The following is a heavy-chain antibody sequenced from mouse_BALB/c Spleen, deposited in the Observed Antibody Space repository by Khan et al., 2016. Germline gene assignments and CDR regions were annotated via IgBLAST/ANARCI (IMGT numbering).Heavy chain of an antibody. J-gene: IGHJ4*01. D-gene: IGHD2-3*01. CDR1: GYAFTNYL. V-gene: IGHV1-54*01. CDR3: ARYDGNYYAMDY. CDR2: INPGSGGT. Sequence: QVQLQQSGAELVRPGTSVKVSCKASGYAFTNYLIEWVKQRPGQGLEWIGVINPGSGGTNYNEKFKGKATLNADKSSSTAYMQLSSLTSDDSAVYFCARYDGNYYAMDYWGQGTSVTVSS.